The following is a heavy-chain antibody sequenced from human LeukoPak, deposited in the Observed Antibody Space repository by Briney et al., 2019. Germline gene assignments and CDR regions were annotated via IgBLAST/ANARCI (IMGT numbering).Heavy chain of an antibody. CDR1: GGSISSYY. CDR2: VYCSGST. D-gene: IGHD6-19*01. Sequence: KPSETLSLTCTVSGGSISSYYWSWIRQPPGKGLEWIGYVYCSGSTNYNPSLKSRVTISVDTSKNQFSLKLSSVTAADTAVYYCARHRVPRSGWYGDFDYWGQGTLVTVS. V-gene: IGHV4-59*08. J-gene: IGHJ4*02. CDR3: ARHRVPRSGWYGDFDY.